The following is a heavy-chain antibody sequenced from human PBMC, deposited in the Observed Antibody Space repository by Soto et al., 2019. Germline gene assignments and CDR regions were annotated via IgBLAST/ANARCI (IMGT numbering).Heavy chain of an antibody. CDR2: IYYSGST. CDR1: GGSISSGGYY. V-gene: IGHV4-31*03. D-gene: IGHD2-21*02. CDR3: ARVKEGDFTPPPY. J-gene: IGHJ4*02. Sequence: QVQLQESGPGLVKPSQTLSLTCTVSGGSISSGGYYWSWIRQHPGKGLEWIGYIYYSGSTYYNPSLKSRVTISVDTTKNQFSLQLSSVTAADTAVYYCARVKEGDFTPPPYWGQGTLVTVSS.